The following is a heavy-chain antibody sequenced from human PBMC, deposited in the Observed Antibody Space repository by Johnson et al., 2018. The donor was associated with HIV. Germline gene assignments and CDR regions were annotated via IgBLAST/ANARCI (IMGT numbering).Heavy chain of an antibody. CDR3: ARDARYSRSCPDAVDI. D-gene: IGHD6-13*01. CDR2: TIGPAGET. V-gene: IGHV3-11*05. Sequence: QVQLVESGGGLVKAGGSLRLSCAASGFTFSDYYMSWIRQAPGKGLEWVSTIGPAGETYYPGSVKGRFTISRANAKNSLYLQMNSLRAEDTAVYSCARDARYSRSCPDAVDIWGQGTIVTVSP. CDR1: GFTFSDYY. J-gene: IGHJ3*02.